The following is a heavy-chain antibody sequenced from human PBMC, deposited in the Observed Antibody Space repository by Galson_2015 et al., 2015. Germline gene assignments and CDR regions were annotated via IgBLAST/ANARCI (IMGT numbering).Heavy chain of an antibody. J-gene: IGHJ4*02. CDR1: GFTVSSNY. CDR2: IYSCGST. CDR3: AKDLPNYFDY. V-gene: IGHV3-66*03. Sequence: SLRLSCAASGFTVSSNYMSWVRQAPGKGLEWVSVIYSCGSTYYADSVKGRFTISRDNSKNTLYLQMNSLRAEDTAVYYCAKDLPNYFDYWGQGTLVTVSS.